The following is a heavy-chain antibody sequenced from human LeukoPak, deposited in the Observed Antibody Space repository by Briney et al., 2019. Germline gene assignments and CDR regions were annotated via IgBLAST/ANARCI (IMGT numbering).Heavy chain of an antibody. J-gene: IGHJ4*02. CDR3: AKDPVPGYSSGWYNYFDY. V-gene: IGHV3-23*01. CDR1: GFTFSSYA. Sequence: PGGSLRLSCAASGFTFSSYAMSWVRQAPGKGLEWVSDISGSGGSTFYADSVKGRFTISRDNSKNTLYLQMNSLRAEDTAVYYCAKDPVPGYSSGWYNYFDYWGQGTLVTVSS. CDR2: ISGSGGST. D-gene: IGHD6-19*01.